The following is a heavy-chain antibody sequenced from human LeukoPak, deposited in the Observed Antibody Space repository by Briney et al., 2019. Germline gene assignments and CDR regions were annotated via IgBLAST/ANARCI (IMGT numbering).Heavy chain of an antibody. D-gene: IGHD3-10*01. V-gene: IGHV1-18*01. J-gene: IGHJ4*02. Sequence: ASVKVSCKASGYTFTSYGISWVRQAPGQGLEWMGWISAYNGNTNYAQKLQGRVTMTTDTPTSTAYMELRSLRSDDTAVYYCARALLWFGESPAYFDYWGQGTLVTVSS. CDR2: ISAYNGNT. CDR1: GYTFTSYG. CDR3: ARALLWFGESPAYFDY.